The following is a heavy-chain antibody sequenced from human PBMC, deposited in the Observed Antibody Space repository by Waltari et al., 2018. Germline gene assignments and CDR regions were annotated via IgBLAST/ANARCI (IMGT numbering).Heavy chain of an antibody. D-gene: IGHD7-27*01. CDR3: TMAPDVPVRPTWG. J-gene: IGHJ4*02. CDR2: ISSSGSYI. Sequence: EVQLLESGGGLVKPGGLLRLSCAAFGFPFSLFSMNWVRQAPGRGLECGSTISSSGSYIYYADSVKGRFTISRDNAKNSVYLQMNSLRVDDTAVYYCTMAPDVPVRPTWGWGQGSLVTVSS. V-gene: IGHV3-21*06. CDR1: GFPFSLFS.